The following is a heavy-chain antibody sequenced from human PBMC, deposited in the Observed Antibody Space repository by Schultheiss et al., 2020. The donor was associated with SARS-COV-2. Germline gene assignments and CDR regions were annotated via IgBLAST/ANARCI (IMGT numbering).Heavy chain of an antibody. CDR2: VFYSTST. CDR3: ASRRGGTIFGVVILSQGYFQH. J-gene: IGHJ1*01. Sequence: SETLSLTCTVSGASISGDYWTWIRQPPGKRLEWIGYVFYSTSTNYNPSLKSRVTISVDTSKNQFSLKLSSVTAADTAVYYCASRRGGTIFGVVILSQGYFQHWGQGTLVTVSS. D-gene: IGHD3-3*01. V-gene: IGHV4-59*12. CDR1: GASISGDY.